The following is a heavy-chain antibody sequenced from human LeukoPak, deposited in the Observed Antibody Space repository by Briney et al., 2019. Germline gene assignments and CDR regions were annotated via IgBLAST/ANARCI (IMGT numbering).Heavy chain of an antibody. CDR1: GYTFTGYY. V-gene: IGHV1-8*02. Sequence: ASVKVSCKASGYTFTGYYMHWVRQATGQGLEWLGWMNPNSGNTGYAQNFQGRVTLTRNTPIDTAYMELSSLRSEDTAVYYCATHRYCSGGSCYRMYYFDYWGQGTLVTVSS. J-gene: IGHJ4*02. D-gene: IGHD2-15*01. CDR3: ATHRYCSGGSCYRMYYFDY. CDR2: MNPNSGNT.